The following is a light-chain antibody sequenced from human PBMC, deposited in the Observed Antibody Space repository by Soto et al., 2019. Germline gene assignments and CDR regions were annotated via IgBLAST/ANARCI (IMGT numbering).Light chain of an antibody. Sequence: STLSASVGDRVTITCRASQSISTWLAWYQQKPGKAPKLLIYKASSLEGGVPSRFSGSGSGTEFNITISSLQPDDFATYYCQQYNTYTLTFGGGTKVDIK. CDR1: QSISTW. CDR2: KAS. CDR3: QQYNTYTLT. V-gene: IGKV1-5*03. J-gene: IGKJ4*01.